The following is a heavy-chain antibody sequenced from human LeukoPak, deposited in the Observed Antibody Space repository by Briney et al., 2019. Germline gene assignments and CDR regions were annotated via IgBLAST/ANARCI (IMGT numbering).Heavy chain of an antibody. CDR1: GFTFSSYG. V-gene: IGHV3-30*18. Sequence: GGSLRLSCAASGFTFSSYGMHWVRQAPGKGLEWAAVISYDGSNKYYADSVKGRFTISRDNSKNTLYLQMNSLRAEDTAVYYCAKGGSELLWFGEFDYWGQGTLVTVSS. CDR3: AKGGSELLWFGEFDY. J-gene: IGHJ4*02. D-gene: IGHD3-10*01. CDR2: ISYDGSNK.